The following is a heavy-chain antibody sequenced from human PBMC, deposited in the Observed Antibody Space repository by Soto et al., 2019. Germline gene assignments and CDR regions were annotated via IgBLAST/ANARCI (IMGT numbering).Heavy chain of an antibody. V-gene: IGHV3-30-3*01. CDR2: ISSDGNNK. Sequence: PGGSLRLSCAASGFTFTNYPLHWVRQAPGKGLEWVAVISSDGNNKYYADSVKGRFTLSRDNSKRTVYLQMNSLRPEDTAVYYCARDFYESSGSIAFFFDIWGQGALVTVS. D-gene: IGHD3-22*01. CDR3: ARDFYESSGSIAFFFDI. CDR1: GFTFTNYP. J-gene: IGHJ4*02.